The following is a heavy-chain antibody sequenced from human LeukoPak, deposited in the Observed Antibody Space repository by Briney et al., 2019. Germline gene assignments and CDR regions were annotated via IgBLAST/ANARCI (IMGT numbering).Heavy chain of an antibody. J-gene: IGHJ4*02. CDR1: GFTFSSYW. D-gene: IGHD7-27*01. Sequence: PGGSMRLSCAASGFTFSSYWMHWVRQAPGKGLVWVSRINSDGSSTSYADSVKGRFTISRDNAKNTLYLQMNSLRAEDTAVYYCARELTGDLGTDYWGQGTLVTVSS. CDR2: INSDGSST. V-gene: IGHV3-74*01. CDR3: ARELTGDLGTDY.